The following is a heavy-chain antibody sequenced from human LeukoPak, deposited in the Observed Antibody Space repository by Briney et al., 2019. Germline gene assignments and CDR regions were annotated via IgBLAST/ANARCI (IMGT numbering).Heavy chain of an antibody. D-gene: IGHD3-22*01. CDR2: INPNSGGT. CDR3: ARVKYYYDSSGYYYGAPGYFDY. Sequence: ASVKVSCKASGYTFTGYYMHWVRQAPGQGLEWMGWINPNSGGTNYAQKLQGRVTMTTDTSTSTAYMELRSLRSDDTAVYYCARVKYYYDSSGYYYGAPGYFDYWGQGTLVTVSS. J-gene: IGHJ4*02. CDR1: GYTFTGYY. V-gene: IGHV1-2*02.